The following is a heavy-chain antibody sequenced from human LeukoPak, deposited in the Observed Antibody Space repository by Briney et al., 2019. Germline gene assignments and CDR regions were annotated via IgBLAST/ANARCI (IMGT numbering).Heavy chain of an antibody. D-gene: IGHD3-10*01. CDR1: GFTFSSYW. CDR2: IKQDGSEK. CDR3: ARVRETKATQSYYYYMDV. V-gene: IGHV3-7*01. Sequence: GGSLRLSCAASGFTFSSYWMSWVRQAPGKGLEWVANIKQDGSEKYYVDSVKGRFTISRDNAKNSLYLQMNSLRAEDTAVYYCARVRETKATQSYYYYMDVWGKGTTVTVSS. J-gene: IGHJ6*03.